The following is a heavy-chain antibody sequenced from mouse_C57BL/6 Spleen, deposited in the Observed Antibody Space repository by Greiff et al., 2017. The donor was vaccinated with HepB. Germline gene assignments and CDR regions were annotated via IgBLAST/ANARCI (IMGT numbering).Heavy chain of an antibody. CDR1: GYTFTSYG. Sequence: QVQLKESGAELARPGASVKLSCKASGYTFTSYGISWVKQRTGQGLEWIGEIYPRSGNTYYNEKFKGKATLTADKSSSTAYMELRSLTSEDSAVYLCARAPYGSSPAWFAYWGQGTLVTVSA. CDR2: IYPRSGNT. CDR3: ARAPYGSSPAWFAY. D-gene: IGHD1-1*01. V-gene: IGHV1-81*01. J-gene: IGHJ3*01.